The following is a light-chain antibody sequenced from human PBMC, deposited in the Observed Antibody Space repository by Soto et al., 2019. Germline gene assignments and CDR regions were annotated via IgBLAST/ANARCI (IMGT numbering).Light chain of an antibody. Sequence: QSVLTQPRSVSGSPGQSVTISCTGTSSDVGGYNYVSWYQQHPGKAPKLMIYDVSKRPSGVPDRFSGSKSGNTASLTISGLQAEDEAEYHRCSYAGSYPYRFATVTKVTV. J-gene: IGLJ1*01. V-gene: IGLV2-11*01. CDR1: SSDVGGYNY. CDR3: CSYAGSYPYR. CDR2: DVS.